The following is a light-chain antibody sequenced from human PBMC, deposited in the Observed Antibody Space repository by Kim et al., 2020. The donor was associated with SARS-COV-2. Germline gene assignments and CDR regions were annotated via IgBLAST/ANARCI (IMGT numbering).Light chain of an antibody. J-gene: IGLJ1*01. CDR1: SSDVGGYNY. V-gene: IGLV2-14*03. Sequence: QSVLTQPASVSGSPGQSITISCTGTSSDVGGYNYVSWYQQHPGKAPKLKIYDVSNRPSGVSNRFSGSKSGNTASLTISGLQAEDEADYYCSSYTSSSTPLYVFGTGTKVTVL. CDR2: DVS. CDR3: SSYTSSSTPLYV.